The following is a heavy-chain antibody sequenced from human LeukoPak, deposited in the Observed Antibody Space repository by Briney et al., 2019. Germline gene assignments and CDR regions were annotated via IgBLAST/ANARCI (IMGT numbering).Heavy chain of an antibody. J-gene: IGHJ4*02. D-gene: IGHD1-26*01. CDR1: GFTFSSYN. CDR2: ISSSSSYI. CDR3: ARDGVSGSYLLDY. V-gene: IGHV3-21*06. Sequence: TGGSLRLSCAASGFTFSSYNMNWVRQAPGKGLEWVSSISSSSSYIYYADSVQGRFSISRDNVKNSLFLQMNSLRAEDTAVYYCARDGVSGSYLLDYWGQGTLVTVSS.